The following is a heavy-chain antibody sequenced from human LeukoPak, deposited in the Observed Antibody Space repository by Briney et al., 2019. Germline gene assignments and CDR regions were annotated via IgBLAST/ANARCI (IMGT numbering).Heavy chain of an antibody. CDR2: INPNSGGT. CDR3: SRAPVNYDYVSGSYREYYFDY. J-gene: IGHJ4*02. V-gene: IGHV1-2*02. Sequence: VASVTVSCKASGYTFTGYNIHWVRQAPGPGLEWMGWINPNSGGTNYAHKFPGRVTMTRDTSISTAYMELRRLRSAATAVHYCSRAPVNYDYVSGSYREYYFDYWGQGTLVTVSS. CDR1: GYTFTGYN. D-gene: IGHD3-16*02.